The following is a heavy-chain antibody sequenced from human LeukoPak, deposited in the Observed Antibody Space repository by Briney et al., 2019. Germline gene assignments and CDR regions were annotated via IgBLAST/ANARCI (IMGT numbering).Heavy chain of an antibody. D-gene: IGHD2-15*01. V-gene: IGHV1-2*06. CDR3: ARSGYCSGGSCYISNY. CDR2: INPNSGGT. J-gene: IGHJ4*02. CDR1: GYTFTGYY. Sequence: ASVKVSCKASGYTFTGYYMHWVRQAPGQGLEWMGRINPNSGGTNYAQKFQGRVTMTRDTSISTAYMELSRLRSDDTAVYYCARSGYCSGGSCYISNYWGQGTLVTVSS.